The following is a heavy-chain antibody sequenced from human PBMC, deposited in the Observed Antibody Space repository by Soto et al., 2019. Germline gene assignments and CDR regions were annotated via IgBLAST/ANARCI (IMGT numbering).Heavy chain of an antibody. CDR1: GFTFSSYW. V-gene: IGHV3-74*01. CDR2: INSDGSST. J-gene: IGHJ4*02. D-gene: IGHD1-7*01. Sequence: EVQLVESGGGLVQPGGSLRFSCAASGFTFSSYWMHWVRQAPGKGLVWVSRINSDGSSTSYADSVKGRFTITRDNAKNALYLQMNSLRAEDTAVYYCARTPGKLAPHFDYWSQGTLVTVSS. CDR3: ARTPGKLAPHFDY.